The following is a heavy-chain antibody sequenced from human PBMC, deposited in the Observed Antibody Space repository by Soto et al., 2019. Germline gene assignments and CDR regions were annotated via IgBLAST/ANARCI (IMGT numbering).Heavy chain of an antibody. Sequence: QVQMVQSGPEVKKPGASVKVSCKTSGYTFTSYGISWVRQAPGQGLEWMGWISTNKGNTNYAQKFQGRVTMTTDTSTSTAYMELGRLRSDDTAVYYCATRSPAFDYWGQGTLVTVSS. CDR1: GYTFTSYG. V-gene: IGHV1-18*01. CDR3: ATRSPAFDY. J-gene: IGHJ4*02. CDR2: ISTNKGNT.